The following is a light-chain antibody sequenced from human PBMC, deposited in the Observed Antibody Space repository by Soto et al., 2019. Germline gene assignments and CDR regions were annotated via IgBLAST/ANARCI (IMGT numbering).Light chain of an antibody. CDR3: TSYTRSNTLYVV. V-gene: IGLV2-14*01. J-gene: IGLJ2*01. Sequence: QSALTQPASVSGSPGQSITISCTGTSSDVGGYNYVSWYQQHPGKAPKLMIYDVSNRPSGVSNRFSDSKSGNTASLTISGLQAEDEADYYCTSYTRSNTLYVVFGGGTELTVL. CDR1: SSDVGGYNY. CDR2: DVS.